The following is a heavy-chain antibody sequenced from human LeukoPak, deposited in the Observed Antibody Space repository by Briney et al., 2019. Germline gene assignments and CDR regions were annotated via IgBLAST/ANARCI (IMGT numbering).Heavy chain of an antibody. Sequence: GGSLSLSCAASGFTVSSNYMSWVRQAPGKGLEWVSVIYSGGSTYYADSVKGRFTISRDNSKNTLYLQMNSLRAEDTAVYYCAREIRSGYYFDYWGQGTLVTVSS. CDR1: GFTVSSNY. V-gene: IGHV3-66*02. CDR2: IYSGGST. CDR3: AREIRSGYYFDY. J-gene: IGHJ4*02. D-gene: IGHD3-10*01.